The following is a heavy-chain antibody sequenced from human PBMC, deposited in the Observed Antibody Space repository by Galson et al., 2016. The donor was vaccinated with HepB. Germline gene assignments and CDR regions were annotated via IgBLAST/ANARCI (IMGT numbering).Heavy chain of an antibody. CDR3: ARDAFPDDACDI. D-gene: IGHD3-16*01. CDR1: GFTFSSYW. Sequence: SLRLSCAASGFTFSSYWMNWVRQAPGKGLEWVAVIWYDGSNQYYADSVKGRFTISRDISKNTLYLQMNSLRAEDTALYYCARDAFPDDACDIWGQGTMVTVSS. J-gene: IGHJ3*02. V-gene: IGHV3-33*08. CDR2: IWYDGSNQ.